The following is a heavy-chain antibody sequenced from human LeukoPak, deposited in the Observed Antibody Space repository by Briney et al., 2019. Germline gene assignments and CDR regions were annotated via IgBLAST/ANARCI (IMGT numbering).Heavy chain of an antibody. Sequence: GGSLRLSCSASGFTLRSYAMGWVRQAPGKGLEWVSAISDTGDKTYYADSVKGRFTISRDNSRNTLYLQMSRLRAEDTALFYWAKMPAPPPYSWGIFDSGGRGPWVPFPS. CDR1: GFTLRSYA. CDR3: AKMPAPPPYSWGIFDS. J-gene: IGHJ4*02. CDR2: ISDTGDKT. D-gene: IGHD3-10*01. V-gene: IGHV3-23*01.